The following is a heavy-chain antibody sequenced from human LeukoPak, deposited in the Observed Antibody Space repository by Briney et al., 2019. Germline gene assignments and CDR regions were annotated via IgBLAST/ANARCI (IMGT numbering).Heavy chain of an antibody. D-gene: IGHD3-10*01. V-gene: IGHV4-39*06. CDR2: IYYSGST. CDR1: GGSISRTTDY. J-gene: IGHJ4*02. CDR3: ARGEITMVRGVIIDPAPSFDY. Sequence: PSETLSLTCTVSGGSISRTTDYWGWIRHPPGKGLEWIGSIYYSGSTYYNPSLKTRVTISVDTSKNQFPLKLSSVTAADTAVYYCARGEITMVRGVIIDPAPSFDYWGQGTLVTVSS.